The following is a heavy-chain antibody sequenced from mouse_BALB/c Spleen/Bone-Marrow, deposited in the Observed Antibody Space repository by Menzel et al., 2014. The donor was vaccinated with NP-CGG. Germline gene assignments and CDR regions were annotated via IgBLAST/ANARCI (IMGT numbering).Heavy chain of an antibody. Sequence: GGLVKPGGSLKLSCAASGFTFSSYAMSWVRQSPEKRLEWVAEISSGGSYTYYPDTVTGRFTISRDNAKNTLYPEMSSLRSEDTAMYYCTRQRGDYAMDYWGRGTSVTVSS. CDR2: ISSGGSYT. D-gene: IGHD1-1*02. V-gene: IGHV5-9-4*01. J-gene: IGHJ4*01. CDR3: TRQRGDYAMDY. CDR1: GFTFSSYA.